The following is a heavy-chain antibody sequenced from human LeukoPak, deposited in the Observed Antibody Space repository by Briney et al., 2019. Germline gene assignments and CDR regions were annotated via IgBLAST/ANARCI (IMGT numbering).Heavy chain of an antibody. J-gene: IGHJ5*02. V-gene: IGHV3-73*01. Sequence: GGSLRLSCAASGFTFSDSAIHWVRQASGKGLEWVGRIRGKGFSDPPAYAASVKDRFTISRDDSESTAYLQMNSLKAEDAAVYYCTVPQSGGNWFDPWGPGTQVTVSS. CDR3: TVPQSGGNWFDP. CDR1: GFTFSDSA. D-gene: IGHD3-16*01. CDR2: IRGKGFSDPP.